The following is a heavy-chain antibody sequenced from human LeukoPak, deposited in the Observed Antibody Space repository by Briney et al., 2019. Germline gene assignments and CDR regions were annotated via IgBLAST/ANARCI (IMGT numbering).Heavy chain of an antibody. CDR2: TIPIFGTA. CDR1: GGTFSSYA. D-gene: IGHD3-22*01. J-gene: IGHJ4*02. Sequence: SVKVSCKASGGTFSSYAISWVRQAPGQGLEWMGGTIPIFGTANYAQKFQGRVTITTDESTSTAYMELSSLRSEDTAVYYCARGSHYDSSGSLFDYWGQGTLVTVSS. CDR3: ARGSHYDSSGSLFDY. V-gene: IGHV1-69*05.